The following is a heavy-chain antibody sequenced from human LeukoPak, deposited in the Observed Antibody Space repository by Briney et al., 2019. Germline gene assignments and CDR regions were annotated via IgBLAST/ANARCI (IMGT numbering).Heavy chain of an antibody. D-gene: IGHD5-24*01. CDR1: GGSISSGTYY. J-gene: IGHJ4*02. V-gene: IGHV4-39*01. CDR2: VYSSGST. CDR3: YNEGAGFDY. Sequence: PSETLSLTCIVSGGSISSGTYYWGWIRQPPGKGLEWIGSVYSSGSTYYNPSLRSRVTISVDTSKNQFSLKLSPVTAADTAVYHCYNEGAGFDYWGQGTPVTVSS.